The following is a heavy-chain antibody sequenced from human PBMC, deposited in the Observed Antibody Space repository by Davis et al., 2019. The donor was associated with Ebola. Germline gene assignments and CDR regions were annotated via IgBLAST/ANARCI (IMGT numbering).Heavy chain of an antibody. CDR2: ISGTGGST. Sequence: GESLKISCATSGFTFSNSAMSWVRQAPGKGLEWVSAISGTGGSTYYADSVKGRFTISRDNSKNTLSLQMNSLRAEDTAVYYCARGRLLWFGELFPWGQGTLVTVSS. V-gene: IGHV3-23*01. CDR3: ARGRLLWFGELFP. J-gene: IGHJ5*02. D-gene: IGHD3-10*01. CDR1: GFTFSNSA.